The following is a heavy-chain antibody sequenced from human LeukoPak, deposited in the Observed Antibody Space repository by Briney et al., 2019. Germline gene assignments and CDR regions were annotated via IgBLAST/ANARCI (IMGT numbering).Heavy chain of an antibody. D-gene: IGHD6-13*01. CDR3: ARGRGSSSWLNWFDP. CDR2: ISTYNANT. J-gene: IGHJ5*02. V-gene: IGHV1-18*01. Sequence: ASVKVSCKASGYTFTDSGITWVRQTPGQGLEWMGWISTYNANTNYEQKLQGRVTMTTDTSTSTAYMELRSLRSDDTAVYYCARGRGSSSWLNWFDPWGQGTLVTVSS. CDR1: GYTFTDSG.